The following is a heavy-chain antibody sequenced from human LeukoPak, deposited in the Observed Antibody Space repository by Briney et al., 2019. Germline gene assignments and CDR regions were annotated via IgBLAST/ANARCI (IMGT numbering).Heavy chain of an antibody. CDR1: GYNFTGYY. D-gene: IGHD2-2*01. Sequence: ASVKISCKASGYNFTGYYIHWVRRAPGQGLEWMGLINPSSGSTGYAQKFQGRVTMTRAMSTSTVYMDLSSLRSDDTAEYYCARDGIIPSALGLDPWGQGTLVTVSS. V-gene: IGHV1-46*01. CDR3: ARDGIIPSALGLDP. J-gene: IGHJ5*02. CDR2: INPSSGST.